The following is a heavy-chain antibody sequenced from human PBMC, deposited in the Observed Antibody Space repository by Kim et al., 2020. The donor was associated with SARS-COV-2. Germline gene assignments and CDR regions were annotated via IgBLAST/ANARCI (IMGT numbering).Heavy chain of an antibody. CDR3: ASILEY. Sequence: GGSLRLSCAASGFTFTNYWIHWVRQIPGKGPEWVSSVGGDGGSRYYADSVKGRFTTSRDNANNMVYLQMNSLRVDDTAIYYCASILEYWGQGALVTVSS. V-gene: IGHV3-74*01. CDR2: VGGDGGSR. D-gene: IGHD3-3*02. J-gene: IGHJ4*02. CDR1: GFTFTNYW.